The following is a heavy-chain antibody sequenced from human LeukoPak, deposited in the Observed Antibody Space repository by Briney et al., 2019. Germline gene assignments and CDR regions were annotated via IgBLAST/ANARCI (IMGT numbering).Heavy chain of an antibody. CDR3: ARRRWLQPLDY. CDR1: GGSFSDYF. J-gene: IGHJ4*02. V-gene: IGHV4-34*01. Sequence: SETLSLTCAVYGGSFSDYFWSWIRQPPGKGLEWIGEINHSARTNYNPSLKSRVSISVDTSNNQFSLRLSSVTAADTAVYYCARRRWLQPLDYWGQGTLVIVSS. D-gene: IGHD5-24*01. CDR2: INHSART.